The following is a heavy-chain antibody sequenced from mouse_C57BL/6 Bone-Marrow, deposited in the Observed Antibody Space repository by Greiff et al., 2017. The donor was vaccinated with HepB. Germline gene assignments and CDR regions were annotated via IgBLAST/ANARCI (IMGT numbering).Heavy chain of an antibody. CDR2: ISYDGSN. CDR1: GYSITSGYY. Sequence: EVHLVESGPGLVKPSQSLSLTCSVTGYSITSGYYWNWIRQFPGNKLEWMGYISYDGSNNYNPSLKNRISITRDTSKKQFFLKLNSVTTEDTATYYCARERYGSSYNWYFDVWGTGTTVTVSS. V-gene: IGHV3-6*01. D-gene: IGHD1-1*01. J-gene: IGHJ1*03. CDR3: ARERYGSSYNWYFDV.